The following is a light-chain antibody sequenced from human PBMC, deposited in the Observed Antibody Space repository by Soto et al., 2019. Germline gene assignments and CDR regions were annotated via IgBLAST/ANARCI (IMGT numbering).Light chain of an antibody. V-gene: IGLV2-8*02. J-gene: IGLJ2*01. Sequence: QSALTQPPSASRSPGQSVTISCTGTSSDVGGYNYVSWYQRHPGKAPKLIIYEVNKRPSGVPDRFSGSKSGNTASLTVSGLQAEDEADYYCSAYGGSNNYVLFGGGTKVTVL. CDR3: SAYGGSNNYVL. CDR1: SSDVGGYNY. CDR2: EVN.